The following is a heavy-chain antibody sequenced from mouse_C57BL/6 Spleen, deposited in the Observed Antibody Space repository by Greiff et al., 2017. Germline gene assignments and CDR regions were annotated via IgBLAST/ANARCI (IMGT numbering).Heavy chain of an antibody. CDR2: INPNSGST. CDR3: ARDSSNSLYYCDY. CDR1: GYTFTSYC. J-gene: IGHJ2*01. Sequence: QVQLQQPGAELVKPGASVKLSCKASGYTFTSYCMHWVKQRPGQGLEWIGMINPNSGSTNYNEKFKSKATLTADTSSSTAYMHLSSLTSEDSAVYYCARDSSNSLYYCDYWGQGTTLTVSS. V-gene: IGHV1-64*01. D-gene: IGHD1-1*01.